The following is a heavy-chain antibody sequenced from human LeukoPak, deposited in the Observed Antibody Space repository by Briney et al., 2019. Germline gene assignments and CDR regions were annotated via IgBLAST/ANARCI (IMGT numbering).Heavy chain of an antibody. V-gene: IGHV4-59*01. CDR2: IYYSGST. D-gene: IGHD3-9*01. J-gene: IGHJ4*02. CDR1: GGSFSGYY. Sequence: SETLSLTCAVYGGSFSGYYWSWIRQPPGKGLEWIGYIYYSGSTNYNPSLKSRVTISVDTSKNQFSLKLSSVTAADTAVYYCARGDLLTGYYIYGYRGQGTLVTVSS. CDR3: ARGDLLTGYYIYGY.